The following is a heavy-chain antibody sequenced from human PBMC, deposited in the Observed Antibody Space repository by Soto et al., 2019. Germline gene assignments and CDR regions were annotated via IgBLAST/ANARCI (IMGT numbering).Heavy chain of an antibody. D-gene: IGHD6-6*01. CDR3: AKDLGRSLYSSSSGFDP. J-gene: IGHJ5*02. CDR1: GFTFSSYA. Sequence: GGSLRLSCAASGFTFSSYAMSWVRQAPGKGLEWVSAISGSGGSTYYADSVKGRFTISRDNSKNTLYLQMNSLRAEDTAVYYCAKDLGRSLYSSSSGFDPWGQGTLVTVSS. CDR2: ISGSGGST. V-gene: IGHV3-23*01.